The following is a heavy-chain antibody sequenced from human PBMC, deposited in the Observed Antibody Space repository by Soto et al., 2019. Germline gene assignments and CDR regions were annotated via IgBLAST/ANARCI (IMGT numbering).Heavy chain of an antibody. CDR1: GFTFSSYG. J-gene: IGHJ4*02. CDR3: ARDPRRANREMADNPHFDY. D-gene: IGHD6-19*01. CDR2: ISYDGSNK. Sequence: HPGGSLRLSCAASGFTFSSYGMHWVRQAPGKGLEWVAVISYDGSNKYYADSVKGRFTISRDNSKNTLSLQMNSLRAEDTAVYYCARDPRRANREMADNPHFDYWGQGTLVTVSS. V-gene: IGHV3-30*03.